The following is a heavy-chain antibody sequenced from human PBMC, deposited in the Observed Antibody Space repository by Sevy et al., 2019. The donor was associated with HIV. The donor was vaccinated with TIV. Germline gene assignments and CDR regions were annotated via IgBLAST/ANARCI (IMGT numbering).Heavy chain of an antibody. Sequence: GGSLRLSCAASGFTFSSYGMHWVRQTPTKGLEWVAVIWYDGSNKNYADSVKGRFTISRDNAKNSLYLQMNSLRAEDTAVYYCARGGIRGGWYPGAFDIWGQGTMVTVSS. J-gene: IGHJ3*02. CDR2: IWYDGSNK. CDR3: ARGGIRGGWYPGAFDI. CDR1: GFTFSSYG. V-gene: IGHV3-33*08. D-gene: IGHD6-19*01.